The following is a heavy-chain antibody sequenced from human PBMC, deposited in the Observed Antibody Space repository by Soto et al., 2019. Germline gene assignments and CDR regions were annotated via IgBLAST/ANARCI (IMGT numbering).Heavy chain of an antibody. CDR1: GYTFTNYW. CDR2: IYPGDSDT. V-gene: IGHV5-51*01. Sequence: GESLKISCKGSGYTFTNYWIGWVRQMPGKGPEWMGIIYPGDSDTKYNPSFQGQVTISADKSITTTYLQWSSLKASDTAIYYCAASIFYYGMDVWGQGTTVNVS. J-gene: IGHJ6*02. CDR3: AASIFYYGMDV.